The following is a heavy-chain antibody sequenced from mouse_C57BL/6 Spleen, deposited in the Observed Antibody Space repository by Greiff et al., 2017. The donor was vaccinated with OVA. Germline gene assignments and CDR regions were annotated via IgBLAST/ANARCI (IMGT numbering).Heavy chain of an antibody. V-gene: IGHV1-7*01. CDR1: GYTFTSYW. D-gene: IGHD4-1*01. CDR3: LTGWDFDY. CDR2: INPSSGYT. J-gene: IGHJ2*01. Sequence: VHLVESGAELAKPGASVKLSCKASGYTFTSYWMHWVKQRPGQGLEWIGYINPSSGYTKYNQKFKDKATLTADKSSSTAYMQLSSLTYEDSAVYYCLTGWDFDYWGQGTTLTVSS.